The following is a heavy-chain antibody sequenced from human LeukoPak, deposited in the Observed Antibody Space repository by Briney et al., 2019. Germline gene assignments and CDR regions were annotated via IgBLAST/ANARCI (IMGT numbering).Heavy chain of an antibody. CDR3: ARDRGTGTSTFDY. J-gene: IGHJ4*02. CDR1: GFTFSSFA. Sequence: PGRSLRLSCAASGFTFSSFAMDWVRQAPGKGLEGVAVISYDGSNKYYADSVKGRFTISRDNSKNTLYLQMNSLRAEDTAVYYCARDRGTGTSTFDYWGQGTLVTVSS. V-gene: IGHV3-30*04. D-gene: IGHD1-7*01. CDR2: ISYDGSNK.